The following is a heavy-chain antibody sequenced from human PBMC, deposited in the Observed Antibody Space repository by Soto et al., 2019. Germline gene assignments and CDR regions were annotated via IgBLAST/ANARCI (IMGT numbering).Heavy chain of an antibody. Sequence: QVHLVESGGGVAQPGRSLRLSCAASGSIFTGYGMHWVRQAPGKGLEWVAVIWFDGSNKYYADSVTGRFTISRDNSKNMLYLQMNSLRVEDTAVYYCARDVIGVTTGRGYLDYWGQGTLVTVSS. J-gene: IGHJ4*02. V-gene: IGHV3-33*01. D-gene: IGHD2-21*01. CDR3: ARDVIGVTTGRGYLDY. CDR2: IWFDGSNK. CDR1: GSIFTGYG.